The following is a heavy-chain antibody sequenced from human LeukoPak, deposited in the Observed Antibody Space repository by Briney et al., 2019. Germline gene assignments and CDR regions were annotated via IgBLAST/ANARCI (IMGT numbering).Heavy chain of an antibody. CDR2: ISGDGSSV. CDR3: ARDFYQFRGNEGEDY. CDR1: GFTFETSW. D-gene: IGHD2/OR15-2a*01. Sequence: PGGSLRLSCEASGFTFETSWMHWVRQAPGKGLVWVSRISGDGSSVSYANSVKGRFTISRDNAKNTLYLQMNSLRAEDTAVYYCARDFYQFRGNEGEDYWGQGTLVIVSS. J-gene: IGHJ4*02. V-gene: IGHV3-74*01.